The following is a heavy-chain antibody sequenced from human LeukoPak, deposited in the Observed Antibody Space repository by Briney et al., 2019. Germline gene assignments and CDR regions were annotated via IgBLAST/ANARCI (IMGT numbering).Heavy chain of an antibody. V-gene: IGHV3-23*01. CDR3: AKTVVVTANPRAFDI. J-gene: IGHJ3*02. CDR2: ISGRGVST. D-gene: IGHD2-21*02. Sequence: GGSLRLSCAVSGFTFSSYGMSWARQAPGKGLEWVSSISGRGVSTYYADSVKGRFTISRDNSKKTVFLQMNSLRADDTAVYYCAKTVVVTANPRAFDIWGQGTMVTVSS. CDR1: GFTFSSYG.